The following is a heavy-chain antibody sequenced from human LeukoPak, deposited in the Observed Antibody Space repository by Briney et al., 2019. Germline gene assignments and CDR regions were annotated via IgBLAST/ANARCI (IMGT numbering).Heavy chain of an antibody. D-gene: IGHD3-16*01. V-gene: IGHV3-9*01. CDR2: ISWDGINR. J-gene: IGHJ4*02. CDR3: AKDGITPLSYY. CDR1: GFTFEDYA. Sequence: GGSLRLSCAASGFTFEDYAMHWVRQAPGKGLEWVSGISWDGINRAYADSVKGRFTISRDNSKNTLYLQMNSLRAEDTAVYYCAKDGITPLSYYWGQGTLVTVSS.